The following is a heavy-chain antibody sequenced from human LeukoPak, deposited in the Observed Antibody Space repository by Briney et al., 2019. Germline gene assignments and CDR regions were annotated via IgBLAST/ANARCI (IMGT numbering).Heavy chain of an antibody. CDR1: GFTFSSYG. J-gene: IGHJ6*03. Sequence: PGGSPRLSCEASGFTFSSYGMHWVRQAPGKGLEWVAFIRYDGSNKYYADSVKGRFTISRDNSKNTLYLQMNSLRAEDTAVYYCAKEDYYGSGSFYYYYYMDVWGKGTTVTISS. CDR3: AKEDYYGSGSFYYYYYMDV. V-gene: IGHV3-30*02. D-gene: IGHD3-10*01. CDR2: IRYDGSNK.